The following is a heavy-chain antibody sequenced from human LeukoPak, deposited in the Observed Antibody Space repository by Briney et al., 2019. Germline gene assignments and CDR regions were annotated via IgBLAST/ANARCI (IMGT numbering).Heavy chain of an antibody. J-gene: IGHJ5*02. D-gene: IGHD3-3*01. Sequence: GGSLRLSCAASGFTFSSYSMNWVRQAPGKGLEWVSYISSSSSTIYYADSVKGRFTISRDNAKNSLYLQMNSLRAEDTAVYYCARDPRIRFLEWSAPDRLDPWGQGTLVTVSS. CDR3: ARDPRIRFLEWSAPDRLDP. V-gene: IGHV3-48*01. CDR2: ISSSSSTI. CDR1: GFTFSSYS.